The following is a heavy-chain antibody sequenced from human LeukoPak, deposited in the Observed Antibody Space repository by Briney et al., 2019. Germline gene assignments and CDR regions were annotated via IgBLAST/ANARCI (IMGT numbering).Heavy chain of an antibody. V-gene: IGHV3-48*01. CDR1: GFTFTSYS. Sequence: GGSLRLSCAASGFTFTSYSMNWVRQAPGKGREWVSYISSSSSTIYYADSVKGRFTISRDNSKNTLYLQMNSLRAEDTAVYYCAKNYGSGSCIDYWGQGILVTVPS. D-gene: IGHD3-10*01. CDR2: ISSSSSTI. J-gene: IGHJ4*02. CDR3: AKNYGSGSCIDY.